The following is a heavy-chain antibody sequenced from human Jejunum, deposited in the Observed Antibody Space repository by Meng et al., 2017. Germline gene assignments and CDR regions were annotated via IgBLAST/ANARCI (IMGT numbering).Heavy chain of an antibody. CDR1: GDTFSTYT. CDR3: ANSRYYHDSGGYYYIPGNLDN. V-gene: IGHV1-69*02. CDR2: IIPILDKA. J-gene: IGHJ4*02. Sequence: QVQLVQSGAEVKKPGSSVKVSCKASGDTFSTYTINWVRQAPGQGLEWMGKIIPILDKANHAQKFQGRVTITADKSTSTAYMELSSLRSEDTAVYYCANSRYYHDSGGYYYIPGNLDNWGQGTLVTVSS. D-gene: IGHD3-22*01.